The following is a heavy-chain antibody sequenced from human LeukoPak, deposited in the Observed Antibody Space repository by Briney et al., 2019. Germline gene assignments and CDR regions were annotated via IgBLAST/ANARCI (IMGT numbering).Heavy chain of an antibody. V-gene: IGHV4-4*07. J-gene: IGHJ4*02. D-gene: IGHD3-10*01. Sequence: SETLSLTCTVSGGSISSYYWSWIRQPAGKGLEWIGRIYTSGSTNYNPSLKSRVTMSVDTSKNQFSLKLSSVTAADTAVYYCARGIVAGGSGRDYFDYWGQGTLVTVSS. CDR2: IYTSGST. CDR1: GGSISSYY. CDR3: ARGIVAGGSGRDYFDY.